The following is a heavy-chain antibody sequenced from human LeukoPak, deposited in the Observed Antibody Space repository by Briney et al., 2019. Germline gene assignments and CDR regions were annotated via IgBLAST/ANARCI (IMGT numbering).Heavy chain of an antibody. CDR3: ARGDYAMLPYFDY. J-gene: IGHJ4*02. CDR2: IYHSGST. CDR1: GGSLSSGGYS. Sequence: PSETLSLTCAVSGGSLSSGGYSWRWLRQPPGKGLEWIGYIYHSGSTYYNPSLKSRVTISVDRSKNQFSLKLSSVTAADTAVYYCARGDYAMLPYFDYWGQGTLVTVSS. D-gene: IGHD4-17*01. V-gene: IGHV4-30-2*01.